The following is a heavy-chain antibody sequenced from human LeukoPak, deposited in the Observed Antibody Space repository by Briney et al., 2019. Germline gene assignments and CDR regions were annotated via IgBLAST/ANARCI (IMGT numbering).Heavy chain of an antibody. CDR1: GFTFSSYG. CDR2: IWYDGSNK. Sequence: PGRSLRLSCVASGFTFSSYGMYWVRQAPGKGLEWVAVIWYDGSNKYYADSVKGRFTISRDNSKNTLYLQMNSLRAEDTAVYYCARVLCSGGTCLDAFDIWGQGTMVTVSS. D-gene: IGHD2-15*01. CDR3: ARVLCSGGTCLDAFDI. V-gene: IGHV3-33*01. J-gene: IGHJ3*02.